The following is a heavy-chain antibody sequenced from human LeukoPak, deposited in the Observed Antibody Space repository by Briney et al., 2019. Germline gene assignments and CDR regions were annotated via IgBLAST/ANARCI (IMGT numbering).Heavy chain of an antibody. CDR1: EFTFSSYG. V-gene: IGHV3-30*02. CDR3: VKDGSGWSNWFDP. D-gene: IGHD6-19*01. J-gene: IGHJ5*02. Sequence: LGGSLRLSCAASEFTFSSYGMHWVRQAPDKGLEWVAFIRYDGSDKYYADSVKGRFAISRDNSKNTLYLQMNSLRAEDTAVYYCVKDGSGWSNWFDPWGQGTLVTVSS. CDR2: IRYDGSDK.